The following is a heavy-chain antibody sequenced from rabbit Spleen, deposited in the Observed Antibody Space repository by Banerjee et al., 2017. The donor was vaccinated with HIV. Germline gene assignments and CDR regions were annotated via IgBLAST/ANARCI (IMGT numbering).Heavy chain of an antibody. CDR1: GVSFSFNNY. V-gene: IGHV1S40*01. J-gene: IGHJ4*01. CDR2: IDSGSSGFT. D-gene: IGHD3-1*01. Sequence: QQVVEYGGGLVKPGASLTLTCTASGVSFSFNNYMCWVRQAPGKGLEWIVCIDSGSSGFTYFASWAKGRFTISKTSSTTVTLQMTSLTAADTATYFCARDLASVVGWNFNLWGPGTLVTVS. CDR3: ARDLASVVGWNFNL.